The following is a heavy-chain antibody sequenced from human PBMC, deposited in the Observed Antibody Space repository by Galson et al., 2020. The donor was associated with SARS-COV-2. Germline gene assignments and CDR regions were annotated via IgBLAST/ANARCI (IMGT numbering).Heavy chain of an antibody. CDR3: TRAYGASPLDV. CDR1: GITFSNYD. CDR2: IGTLFDT. Sequence: GESLKISCAASGITFSNYDMHWVRQIAGKGLEWVSSIGTLFDTYYSASVTGGFTISRENAKSSSFLQMNNLSAGDTAVYFCTRAYGASPLDVWGQGTTVVVSS. V-gene: IGHV3-13*01. D-gene: IGHD2-21*01. J-gene: IGHJ6*02.